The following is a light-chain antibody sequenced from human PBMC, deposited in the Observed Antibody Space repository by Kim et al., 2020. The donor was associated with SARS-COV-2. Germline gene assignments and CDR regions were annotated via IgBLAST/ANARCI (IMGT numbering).Light chain of an antibody. CDR1: PSVSSN. V-gene: IGKV3-15*01. CDR3: QQYNNWPLT. J-gene: IGKJ3*01. CDR2: GAS. Sequence: VSPGERATLSCRASPSVSSNLAWYQQKPGQAPRLLIYGASTRATGIPARFSGSGSGTEFTLTISSLQSEDFAVYYCQQYNNWPLTFGPGTKVDIK.